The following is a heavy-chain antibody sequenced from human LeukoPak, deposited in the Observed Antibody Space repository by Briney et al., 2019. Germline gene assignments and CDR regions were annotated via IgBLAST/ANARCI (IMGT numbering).Heavy chain of an antibody. CDR1: GFTFSSYW. CDR2: IKQDGSEK. V-gene: IGHV3-7*01. D-gene: IGHD6-19*01. CDR3: ARDHWWDSSAYYYMDV. J-gene: IGHJ6*03. Sequence: GGSLRLSCAASGFTFSSYWMSWVRQAPGKGLEWVANIKQDGSEKYYVDSVKGRFTISRDNAKNSLYLQMNSLRAEDTAVYYCARDHWWDSSAYYYMDVWGKGTTVTISS.